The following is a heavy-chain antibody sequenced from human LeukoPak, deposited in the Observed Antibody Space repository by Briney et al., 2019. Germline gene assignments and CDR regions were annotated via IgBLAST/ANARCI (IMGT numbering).Heavy chain of an antibody. CDR3: ARDADWHLDR. D-gene: IGHD2-21*01. Sequence: GGSLRLSCAASGFTFSDYYMNWVRQAPGKGLEWISFISGPSTLIYYADSVKGRFTISRDNAKNSLYLQMNSLRAEDTAVYYCARDADWHLDRWGQGTLVTVSS. J-gene: IGHJ4*02. V-gene: IGHV3-21*05. CDR2: ISGPSTLI. CDR1: GFTFSDYY.